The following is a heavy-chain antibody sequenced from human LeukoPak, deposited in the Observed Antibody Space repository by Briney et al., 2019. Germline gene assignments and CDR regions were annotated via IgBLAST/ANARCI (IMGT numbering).Heavy chain of an antibody. J-gene: IGHJ6*03. V-gene: IGHV4-34*01. CDR3: ARGNGYYYYYYYMDV. Sequence: SETLSLTCAVYGGSFSGYYWSWIRQPPGKGLDWIGEINHSGSTNYNPSLKSRVTISVDTSKNQFSLKLSSVTAADTAVYYCARGNGYYYYYYYMDVWGKGTTVTVSS. D-gene: IGHD5-24*01. CDR2: INHSGST. CDR1: GGSFSGYY.